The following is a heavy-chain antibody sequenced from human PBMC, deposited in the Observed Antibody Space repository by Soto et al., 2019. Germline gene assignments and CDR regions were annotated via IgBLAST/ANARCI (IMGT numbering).Heavy chain of an antibody. Sequence: EVQLLESGGGLVQPGGSLRLSCAASGFTFSAHAMSWVQQTAGKGLEWISSITGSGYTFYADSVKGRFTISRDNSKNTLFLQANSLRAEDTAVYYCAKDQYGGVGYNSRADDYWGQGTLVTVSS. J-gene: IGHJ4*02. V-gene: IGHV3-23*01. CDR3: AKDQYGGVGYNSRADDY. CDR1: GFTFSAHA. CDR2: ITGSGYT. D-gene: IGHD1-1*01.